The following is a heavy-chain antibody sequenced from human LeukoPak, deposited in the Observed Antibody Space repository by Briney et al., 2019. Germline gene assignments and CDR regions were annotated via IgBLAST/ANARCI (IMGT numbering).Heavy chain of an antibody. D-gene: IGHD2-8*01. CDR3: ASFDQFTRYCTNGVCLSRNYYYYMDV. CDR2: FDPEDGET. Sequence: GASVKVSCKVSGYTLTELSMLWVRQAPGKGLEWMGGFDPEDGETIYAQKFQGRVTITADESTSTAYMELSSLRSEDTAVYYCASFDQFTRYCTNGVCLSRNYYYYMDVWGKGTTVTVSS. V-gene: IGHV1-24*01. CDR1: GYTLTELS. J-gene: IGHJ6*03.